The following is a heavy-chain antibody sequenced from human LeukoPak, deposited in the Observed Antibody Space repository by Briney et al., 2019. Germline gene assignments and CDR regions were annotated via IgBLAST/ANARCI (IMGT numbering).Heavy chain of an antibody. CDR2: IKQDGSEK. CDR3: ASQRDGASDY. CDR1: GFTFSNFW. J-gene: IGHJ4*02. Sequence: PGGSLRLSCGASGFTFSNFWMTWVRQAPGEGLEWVGSIKQDGSEKYYVDSVKGRFTFSRDNGKNSVYLQISSLRADDTAVYYCASQRDGASDYWGQGTLVTVSS. V-gene: IGHV3-7*01. D-gene: IGHD1-26*01.